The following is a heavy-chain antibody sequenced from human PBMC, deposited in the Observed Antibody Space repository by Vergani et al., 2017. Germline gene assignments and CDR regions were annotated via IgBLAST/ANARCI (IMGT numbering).Heavy chain of an antibody. Sequence: QVQLQQWGAGLLKPSETLSLTCAVYGGSFSGYYWSWIRQPPGEGLEWIGEINHSGSTNYNPSLKSRVTISVDTSKNQFSLKLSSVTAADTAVYYCARDRYYDSSGYETWGQGTLVTVSS. CDR3: ARDRYYDSSGYET. CDR2: INHSGST. CDR1: GGSFSGYY. V-gene: IGHV4-34*01. J-gene: IGHJ4*02. D-gene: IGHD3-22*01.